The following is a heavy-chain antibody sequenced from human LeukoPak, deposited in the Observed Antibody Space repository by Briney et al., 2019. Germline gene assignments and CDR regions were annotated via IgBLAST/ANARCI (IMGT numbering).Heavy chain of an antibody. CDR3: ARSRGSGDDAFDI. V-gene: IGHV3-20*04. Sequence: GGSLRLSCAASGFTFDDYGMSWVRQAPGKGLEWVSGINWNGGSTGYADSVKGRSTISRDNAKNSLYLQMNSLRSEDTALYYCARSRGSGDDAFDIWGQGTMVTVSS. CDR2: INWNGGST. D-gene: IGHD3-10*01. J-gene: IGHJ3*02. CDR1: GFTFDDYG.